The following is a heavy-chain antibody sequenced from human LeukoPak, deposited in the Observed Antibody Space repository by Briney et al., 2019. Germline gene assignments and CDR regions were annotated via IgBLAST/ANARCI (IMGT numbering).Heavy chain of an antibody. Sequence: RASVKVSCKASGYTFTIYDINWVRQAPGQGLEWMGWMNPNSGNTGNAQKFQGRVTMTRNTSISTAYMELSSLRSEDTAVYYCARGRRDSRQFDYWGQGTLVTVSS. CDR3: ARGRRDSRQFDY. CDR1: GYTFTIYD. D-gene: IGHD3-10*01. J-gene: IGHJ4*02. V-gene: IGHV1-8*01. CDR2: MNPNSGNT.